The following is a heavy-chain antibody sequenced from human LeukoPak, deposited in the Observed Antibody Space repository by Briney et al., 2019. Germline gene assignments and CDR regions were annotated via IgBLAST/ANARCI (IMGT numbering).Heavy chain of an antibody. V-gene: IGHV1-46*01. CDR2: INPSGGST. Sequence: ASVKVSCKASGYTFTGYYMHWVRQAPGQGLEWMGIINPSGGSTSYAQKFQGRVTMTRDMSTSTVYMELSSLRSEDTAVYYCARDRVGMATFGFNPGEGNWFDPWGQGTLVTVSS. CDR1: GYTFTGYY. J-gene: IGHJ5*02. D-gene: IGHD5-24*01. CDR3: ARDRVGMATFGFNPGEGNWFDP.